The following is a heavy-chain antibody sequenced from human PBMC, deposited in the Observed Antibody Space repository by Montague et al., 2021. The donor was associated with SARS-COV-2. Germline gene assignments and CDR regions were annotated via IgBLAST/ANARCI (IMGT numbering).Heavy chain of an antibody. CDR3: ARHGGHGYAHFAY. D-gene: IGHD5-12*01. V-gene: IGHV4-39*01. Sequence: SETLSLTCTVSGGSISSSSYYWVWIRQPPGKGLEWIGSIYYSGSTYYNPSLKSPVTISADTSKNQFSLKLTSVTAADTAVYYCARHGGHGYAHFAYWGQGTLVIVSS. CDR1: GGSISSSSYY. J-gene: IGHJ4*02. CDR2: IYYSGST.